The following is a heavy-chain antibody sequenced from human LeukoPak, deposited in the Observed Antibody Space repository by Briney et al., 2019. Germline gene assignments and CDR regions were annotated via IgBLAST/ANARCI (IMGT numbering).Heavy chain of an antibody. D-gene: IGHD3-10*01. V-gene: IGHV4-39*01. Sequence: SETLSLTCSVSGGSISSGHYYWAWIRQPPGKGLQWIGSIYYSGTTYNNPSLKSRVTISVDTSKNQFPLNLSSVTAADTAFYYCARARGLDPWGQGTLVTVSS. CDR1: GGSISSGHYY. CDR3: ARARGLDP. J-gene: IGHJ5*02. CDR2: IYYSGTT.